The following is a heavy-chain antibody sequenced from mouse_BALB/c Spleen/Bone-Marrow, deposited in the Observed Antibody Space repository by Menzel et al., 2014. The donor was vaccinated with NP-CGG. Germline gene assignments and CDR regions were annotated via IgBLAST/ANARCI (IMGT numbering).Heavy chain of an antibody. V-gene: IGHV1-19*01. J-gene: IGHJ2*01. CDR3: ARGGYRDY. CDR2: VSPYNGGT. D-gene: IGHD2-2*01. CDR1: GYTFTDYY. Sequence: EVKLVESGPELVKPGASVKMSCKASGYTFTDYYMDWVKQSHGESFEWIGRVSPYNGGTSYNQKFKGKATLTVDKSSTTAYMELNSLTSEDSAVYYCARGGYRDYWGQGTTLTVSS.